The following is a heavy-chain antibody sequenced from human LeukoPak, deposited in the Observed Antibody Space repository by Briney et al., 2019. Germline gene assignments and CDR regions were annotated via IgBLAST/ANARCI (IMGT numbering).Heavy chain of an antibody. V-gene: IGHV3-30*02. CDR3: ARDATLDSSSWYWDY. J-gene: IGHJ4*02. D-gene: IGHD6-13*01. Sequence: GGSLRLSCAASGFTFNNFGMHWVRQAPGKGLEWVTFIQYNGNNKYYADSVKGRFTISRDNSKNTLYLQMNSLRAEDTAVYYCARDATLDSSSWYWDYWGQGTLVTVSS. CDR2: IQYNGNNK. CDR1: GFTFNNFG.